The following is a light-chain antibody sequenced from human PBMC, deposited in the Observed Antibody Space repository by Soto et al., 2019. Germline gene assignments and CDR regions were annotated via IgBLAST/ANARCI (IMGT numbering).Light chain of an antibody. J-gene: IGLJ1*01. Sequence: QAVLTQPASVSGSPGQSITISCTGTSSDVGGYNYVSWYQQHPGKAPKLMIYEVSNRPSGVSNRFSGSKSGNTASLTVSGLQAEDEADYYCTSYAGTNNVFGTGTKVTVL. CDR1: SSDVGGYNY. V-gene: IGLV2-14*01. CDR3: TSYAGTNNV. CDR2: EVS.